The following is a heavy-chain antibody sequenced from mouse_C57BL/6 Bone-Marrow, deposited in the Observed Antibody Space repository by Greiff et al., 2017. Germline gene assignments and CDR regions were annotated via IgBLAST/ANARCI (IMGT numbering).Heavy chain of an antibody. Sequence: VQLQQPGAELVKPGASVQLSCKASGYTFTSYWMHWVKQRPGQGLEWIGMIHPNSGSTNYNEKFKSMATLTVDKFSSTAYMQLSSLTSEDSAVYYCARRDGYPAWFAYWGQGTLVTVSA. V-gene: IGHV1-64*01. D-gene: IGHD2-3*01. CDR3: ARRDGYPAWFAY. J-gene: IGHJ3*01. CDR2: IHPNSGST. CDR1: GYTFTSYW.